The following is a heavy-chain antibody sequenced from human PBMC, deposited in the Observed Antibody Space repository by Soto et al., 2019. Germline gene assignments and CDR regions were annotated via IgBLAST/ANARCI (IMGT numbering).Heavy chain of an antibody. CDR1: GGPVINGDSY. J-gene: IGHJ4*02. Sequence: QVQLQESGPGLVKPSQTLSLTCTVSGGPVINGDSYLNWIRQHPEKGLEWMGYINYRGTTNYNAALKSRILISVDTSKNQFSLRLTSVPAADTSVYYCARDAPGAAPYWGQGTLVTVSS. D-gene: IGHD6-13*01. V-gene: IGHV4-31*03. CDR3: ARDAPGAAPY. CDR2: INYRGTT.